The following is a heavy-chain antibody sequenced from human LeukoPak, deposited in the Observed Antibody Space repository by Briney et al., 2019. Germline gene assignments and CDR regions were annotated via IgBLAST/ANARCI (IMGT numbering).Heavy chain of an antibody. D-gene: IGHD3-10*01. CDR1: GDSISNYY. V-gene: IGHV4-4*07. Sequence: SQTLSLTCAVSGDSISNYYWSWIRQPAGKGLEWIGRIYTSGSTNYNPSLKSRVTMSVDTSKNQFSLKLSSVTAADTAVYYCARVSLVRGAPDYYFDYWGQGTLVTVSS. J-gene: IGHJ4*02. CDR2: IYTSGST. CDR3: ARVSLVRGAPDYYFDY.